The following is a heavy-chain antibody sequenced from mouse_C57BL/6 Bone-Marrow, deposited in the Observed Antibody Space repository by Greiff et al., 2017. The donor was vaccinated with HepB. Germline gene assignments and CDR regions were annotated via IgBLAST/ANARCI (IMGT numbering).Heavy chain of an antibody. Sequence: VQLQQPGAELVMPGASVKLSCKASGYTFTSYWMHWVKQRPGQGLEWIGEIDPSDSYTNYNQKFKGKSTLTVDKSSSTAYMQLSSLTSEDSAVYYWARSFYYGSSYGNYWGQGTTLTVSS. D-gene: IGHD1-1*01. CDR3: ARSFYYGSSYGNY. J-gene: IGHJ2*01. CDR1: GYTFTSYW. V-gene: IGHV1-69*01. CDR2: IDPSDSYT.